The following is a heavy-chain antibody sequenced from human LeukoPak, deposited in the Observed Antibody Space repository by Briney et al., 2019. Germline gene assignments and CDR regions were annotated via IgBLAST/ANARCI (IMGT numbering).Heavy chain of an antibody. CDR2: IYSGGST. CDR3: ARDFPGDTLDY. Sequence: GGSLRLSCAASGFTVSSNYMSWVRQAPGKGLEWASVIYSGGSTYYADSVKGRFTISRDNSKNTLYLQMNSLRAEDTAVYYCARDFPGDTLDYWGQGTLVTVSS. J-gene: IGHJ4*02. D-gene: IGHD4-17*01. CDR1: GFTVSSNY. V-gene: IGHV3-66*01.